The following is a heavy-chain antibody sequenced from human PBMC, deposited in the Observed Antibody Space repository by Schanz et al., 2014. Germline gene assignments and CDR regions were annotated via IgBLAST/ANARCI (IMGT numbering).Heavy chain of an antibody. J-gene: IGHJ4*02. V-gene: IGHV3-23*01. D-gene: IGHD3-10*01. Sequence: QLMQSGSEVRKPGASVKVSCKASGYIFGSHGMTWVRQAPGKGLEWVSGISGSGASTYYADSVKGRFTISRDNSNKTVDLQMNSLRAEDTALYYCVRDELLWFGEVLSLDYWGQGALVTVSS. CDR2: ISGSGAST. CDR3: VRDELLWFGEVLSLDY. CDR1: GYIFGSHG.